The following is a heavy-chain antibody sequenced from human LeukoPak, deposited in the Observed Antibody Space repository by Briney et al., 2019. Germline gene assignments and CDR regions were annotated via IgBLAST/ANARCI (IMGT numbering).Heavy chain of an antibody. CDR1: GFTFSSYG. CDR2: IIISGSST. CDR3: ATKTAFDY. J-gene: IGHJ4*02. D-gene: IGHD5-18*01. V-gene: IGHV3-23*01. Sequence: GGSLRLSWAASGFTFSSYGMSWVRQAPGKGLEWVSTIIISGSSTYYADSVKGRFTISRDNSKNTLYLQMSSLRAEDTAVYFCATKTAFDYWGQGTLVTVSS.